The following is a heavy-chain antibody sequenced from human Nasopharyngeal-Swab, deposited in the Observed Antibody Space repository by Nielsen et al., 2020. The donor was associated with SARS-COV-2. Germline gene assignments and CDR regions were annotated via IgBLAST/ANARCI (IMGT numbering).Heavy chain of an antibody. CDR1: GFTFTSSA. Sequence: SVKVSCKASGFTFTSSAVQWVRQARGQRLEWIGWIVVGSGNTNYAQKFQERVTITRDMSTSTAYMELGSLRSEDTAVYYCAATTSWYYDFWSGNQGPYYYGMDVWGQGTTVTVSS. J-gene: IGHJ6*02. CDR2: IVVGSGNT. V-gene: IGHV1-58*01. D-gene: IGHD3-3*01. CDR3: AATTSWYYDFWSGNQGPYYYGMDV.